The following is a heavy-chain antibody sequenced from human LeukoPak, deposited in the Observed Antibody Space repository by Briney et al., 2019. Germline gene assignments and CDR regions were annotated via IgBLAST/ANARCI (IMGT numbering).Heavy chain of an antibody. CDR3: ARGTYGDYARGAFDI. CDR1: EFSVKYNY. Sequence: GGSLRLSYAASEFSVKYNYMTWVRLAPGKGLEWDSGISGSGDSTYYADSVKGRFTISRDNSKNTLYLQMNSLRAEDTAVYYCARGTYGDYARGAFDIWGQGTMVTVSS. J-gene: IGHJ3*02. V-gene: IGHV3-53*01. CDR2: ISGSGDST. D-gene: IGHD4-17*01.